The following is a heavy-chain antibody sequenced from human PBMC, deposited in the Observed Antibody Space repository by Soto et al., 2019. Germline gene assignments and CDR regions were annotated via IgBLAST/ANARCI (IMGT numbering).Heavy chain of an antibody. D-gene: IGHD3-10*01. CDR1: GFTFSSYA. Sequence: GGSLRLSCAASGFTFSSYAMHWVRQAPGKGLEWVAVISYDGSNKYYADSVKGRFTISRDKSKNTLYLQMNSLRAEDTAVYYCARDRGKLGYYYGMDVWGQGTTVTVSS. CDR2: ISYDGSNK. CDR3: ARDRGKLGYYYGMDV. V-gene: IGHV3-30-3*01. J-gene: IGHJ6*02.